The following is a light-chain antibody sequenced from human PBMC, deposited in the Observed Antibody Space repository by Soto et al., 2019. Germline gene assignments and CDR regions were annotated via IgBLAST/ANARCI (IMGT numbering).Light chain of an antibody. CDR3: CSYAGSHTWA. J-gene: IGLJ3*02. V-gene: IGLV2-11*01. CDR1: SSDVGAYNY. Sequence: QSVLTQPRSVSGSPGQSVTMSCTGTSSDVGAYNYVSWYQQYPGKAPKLMISDVSKRPSGVPDRFSGSKSGNTASLTISGLQAEDEADYHCCSYAGSHTWAFGGGTKLTVL. CDR2: DVS.